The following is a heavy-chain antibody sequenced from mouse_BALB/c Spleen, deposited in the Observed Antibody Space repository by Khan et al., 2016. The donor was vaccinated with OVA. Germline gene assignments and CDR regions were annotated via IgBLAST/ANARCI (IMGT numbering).Heavy chain of an antibody. CDR2: ISTYYGDA. J-gene: IGHJ4*01. CDR3: ARPSTATAMDY. D-gene: IGHD1-2*01. CDR1: GYTFTDYA. Sequence: QVQLQQSGADLVRPAVSLTISCNGSGYTFTDYAMHWVKQRHAKSLVWIGVISTYYGDASYNQKFKGKATMTVDKSSSTVYMEFARLTSEDSAIYYRARPSTATAMDYWGQGTSVTVSS. V-gene: IGHV1S137*01.